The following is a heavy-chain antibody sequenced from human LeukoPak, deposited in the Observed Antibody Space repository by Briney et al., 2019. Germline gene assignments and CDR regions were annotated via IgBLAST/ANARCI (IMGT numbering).Heavy chain of an antibody. Sequence: SSETLSLTCTVSGGSISSSSYYWGWIRQPPGKGLEWIGSIYYSGSTYYNPSLKSRVTISVDTSKNQFSLKLSSVTAADTAVYYCARQRADDFWGGYYPDAFDIWGQGTMVTVSS. D-gene: IGHD3-3*01. J-gene: IGHJ3*02. CDR2: IYYSGST. CDR3: ARQRADDFWGGYYPDAFDI. V-gene: IGHV4-39*01. CDR1: GGSISSSSYY.